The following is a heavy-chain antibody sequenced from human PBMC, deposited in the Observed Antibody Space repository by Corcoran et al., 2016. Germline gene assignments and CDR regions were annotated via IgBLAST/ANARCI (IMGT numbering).Heavy chain of an antibody. J-gene: IGHJ4*02. CDR2: ISSSSSYI. V-gene: IGHV3-21*01. Sequence: EVQLVESGGGLVKPGGSLRLSCAASGFTFSSYSMNWVRQAPGKGLEWVSSISSSSSYIYYADSVKGRFTISRDNAKNSLYLQMNSLRAEATAVYYCASDSTEGFGWERVAYWGQGTLVTVSS. D-gene: IGHD1-26*01. CDR1: GFTFSSYS. CDR3: ASDSTEGFGWERVAY.